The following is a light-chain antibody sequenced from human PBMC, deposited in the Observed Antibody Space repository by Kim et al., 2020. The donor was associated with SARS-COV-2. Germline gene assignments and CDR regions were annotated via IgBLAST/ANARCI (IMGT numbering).Light chain of an antibody. V-gene: IGKV3-15*01. CDR3: QQYNDKIS. J-gene: IGKJ5*01. CDR1: QIIGNS. CDR2: GAS. Sequence: MTQSPVTLSVSPGKRVTLSCRASQIIGNSLAWYQQKPGQAPRLLIYGASTRATGVPVRFSGSGSGTEFSLTINSLQPEDLAVYHCQQYNDKISFGQGTRLEIK.